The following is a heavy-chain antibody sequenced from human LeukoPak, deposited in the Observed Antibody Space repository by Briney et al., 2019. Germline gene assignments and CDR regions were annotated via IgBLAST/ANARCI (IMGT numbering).Heavy chain of an antibody. CDR1: GFTFSSYG. D-gene: IGHD1-26*01. Sequence: GGTLRLSCAASGFTFSSYGMSWVRQAPGKGLEWVSAISGSGGSTYYADSVKGRFTIPRDNSKNTLYLQMNSLRAEDTAVYYCAKDRWELLKDYWGQGTLVTVSS. J-gene: IGHJ4*02. V-gene: IGHV3-23*01. CDR3: AKDRWELLKDY. CDR2: ISGSGGST.